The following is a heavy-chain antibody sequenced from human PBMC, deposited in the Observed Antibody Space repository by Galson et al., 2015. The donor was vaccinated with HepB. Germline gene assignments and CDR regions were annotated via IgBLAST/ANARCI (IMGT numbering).Heavy chain of an antibody. CDR1: GFSISDYY. CDR2: INKDGSEK. Sequence: SLRLSCAASGFSISDYYMTWVRQAPGKGLEWVANINKDGSEKYYVDSVKGRFTISRDNAKGSLWLQMNSLRVEDTAVYYCVRDRELPGGGDWFDPWGQGTLVTVSS. D-gene: IGHD1-7*01. V-gene: IGHV3-7*01. J-gene: IGHJ5*02. CDR3: VRDRELPGGGDWFDP.